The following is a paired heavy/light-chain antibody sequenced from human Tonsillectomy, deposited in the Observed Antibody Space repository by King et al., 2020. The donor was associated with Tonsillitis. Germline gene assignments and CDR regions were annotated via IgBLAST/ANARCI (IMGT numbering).Heavy chain of an antibody. V-gene: IGHV3-72*01. CDR3: ARESAHCSGDHCYFIDAFDI. J-gene: IGHJ3*02. D-gene: IGHD2-15*01. Sequence: EVHLVESGGALVQPGGSLRLSCAASGFIFSDHFMDWVRQAPGKGLEWVGRARNKANAYSTEYAASVKGRFTISRDDSRNSLDLQMSSLKTDDTGVYYCARESAHCSGDHCYFIDAFDIWGQGTMVTVSS. CDR2: ARNKANAYST. CDR1: GFIFSDHF.
Light chain of an antibody. Sequence: DIVMTQSPDSLAVSLGERATINCKSSQSVLYSSNNKNYLAWYQQKPGQPPKLLIYWASTRESGVPDRFSGSGSGTDFTLTISSLQAEDVAVYYCQQYYISPPTFGGGTKVEI. J-gene: IGKJ4*01. CDR3: QQYYISPPT. CDR2: WAS. V-gene: IGKV4-1*01. CDR1: QSVLYSSNNKNY.